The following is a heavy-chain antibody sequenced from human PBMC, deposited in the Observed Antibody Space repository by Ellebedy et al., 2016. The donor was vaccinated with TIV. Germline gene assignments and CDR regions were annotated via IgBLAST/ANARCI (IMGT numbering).Heavy chain of an antibody. CDR2: MNPNSGNT. Sequence: AASVKVSCKASGYTFTSYDINWARQATGQGLAWMGWMNPNSGNTGYAQKFQGRVTMTRNTSISTAYMGLTSLTSEDTAVYYCARGGGGKDYSGSGSYLGWFDPWGQGTLVTVSS. V-gene: IGHV1-8*01. D-gene: IGHD3-10*01. J-gene: IGHJ5*02. CDR1: GYTFTSYD. CDR3: ARGGGGKDYSGSGSYLGWFDP.